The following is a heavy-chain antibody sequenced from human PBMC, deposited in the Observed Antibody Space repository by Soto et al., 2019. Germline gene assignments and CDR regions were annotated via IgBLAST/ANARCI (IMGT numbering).Heavy chain of an antibody. CDR3: AKAHRGFDP. J-gene: IGHJ5*02. Sequence: EVQLVESGGGLVKPGGSLRLSCAASGFTFSSYSMNWVRQAPGKGLEWVSSISSSSSYIYYADSVKGRFTISRDNAKNSLYPQMNSLRAEDTAVYYCAKAHRGFDPWGQGTLVTVSS. V-gene: IGHV3-21*01. CDR1: GFTFSSYS. CDR2: ISSSSSYI.